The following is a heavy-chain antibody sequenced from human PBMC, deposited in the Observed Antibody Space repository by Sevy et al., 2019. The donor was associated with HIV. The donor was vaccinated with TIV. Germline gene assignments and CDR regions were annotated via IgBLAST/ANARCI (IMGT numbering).Heavy chain of an antibody. CDR2: IYTSGST. V-gene: IGHV4-4*07. D-gene: IGHD2-15*01. CDR1: GGSISSYY. CDR3: ARAPGRYCSGGSCYSNWFDP. Sequence: SETLSLTCTVSGGSISSYYWSWIRQPAGKGLEWIGRIYTSGSTNYNPSLKSRVTMSVDTSKNQFSLKLSSVTAADTAVNYCARAPGRYCSGGSCYSNWFDPWGQGTLVTVSS. J-gene: IGHJ5*02.